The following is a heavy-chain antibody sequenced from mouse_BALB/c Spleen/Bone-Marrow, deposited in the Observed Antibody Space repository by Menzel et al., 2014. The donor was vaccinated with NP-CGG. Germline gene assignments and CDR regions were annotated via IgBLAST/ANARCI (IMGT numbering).Heavy chain of an antibody. CDR1: GYSFTSYW. CDR3: ARVGLRLPYYFDY. CDR2: IDPSDSET. D-gene: IGHD1-2*01. J-gene: IGHJ2*01. Sequence: VQGVESGPQVVRPGASVKISCKASGYSFTSYWMHWVKQRPGQGLEWIGMIDPSDSETRLNQKSKDKATLTVDKSSSTAYMQLSSPTSEDSAVYYCARVGLRLPYYFDYWGQGTTLTVSS. V-gene: IGHV1S126*01.